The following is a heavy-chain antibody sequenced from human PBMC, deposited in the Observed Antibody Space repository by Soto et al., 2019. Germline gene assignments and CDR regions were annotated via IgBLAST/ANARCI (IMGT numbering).Heavy chain of an antibody. CDR1: GFTFSSYS. CDR3: ARDLSCDY. CDR2: ISSSSSTI. V-gene: IGHV3-48*01. Sequence: VQLVESGGGLVQPGESLRLSCAASGFTFSSYSMNWVRQAPGKGLEWVSYISSSSSTIYYADSVKGRFTISRDNAKNSLYLQMNSLRGEDTAVYYCARDLSCDYWGQGTLVTVSS. J-gene: IGHJ4*02. D-gene: IGHD2-2*01.